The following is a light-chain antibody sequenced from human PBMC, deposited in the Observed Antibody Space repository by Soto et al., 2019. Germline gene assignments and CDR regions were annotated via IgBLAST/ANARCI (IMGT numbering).Light chain of an antibody. Sequence: QAVVTQPRPVSGSPGQSVAISCTGTTREVGGYDYVSWYQQHPGKAPELIIFDVTKRPSGVPDRFSGSKSGNTASLTISGLQAEDEADYFCCSYAGDFYVFGSGTKVTVL. CDR1: TREVGGYDY. CDR3: CSYAGDFYV. V-gene: IGLV2-11*01. J-gene: IGLJ1*01. CDR2: DVT.